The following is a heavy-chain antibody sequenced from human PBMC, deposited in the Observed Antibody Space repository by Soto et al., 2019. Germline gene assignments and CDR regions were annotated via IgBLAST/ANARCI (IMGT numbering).Heavy chain of an antibody. CDR3: ARASIAAAGTDYFGY. Sequence: QVQLVQSGAEVKKPGSSVKVSCKASRGTFSSYTISWVRQAPGQGLEWMGRIIPILGIANYAQKFQGRVTITADKPTSTAYMELSRLRSDDTAVYYCARASIAAAGTDYFGYWGQGTLVTVSS. D-gene: IGHD6-13*01. CDR2: IIPILGIA. V-gene: IGHV1-69*02. CDR1: RGTFSSYT. J-gene: IGHJ4*02.